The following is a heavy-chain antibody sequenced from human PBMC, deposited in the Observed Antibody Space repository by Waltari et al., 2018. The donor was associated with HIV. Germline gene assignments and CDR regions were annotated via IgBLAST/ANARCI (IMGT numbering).Heavy chain of an antibody. J-gene: IGHJ4*02. CDR3: AAPGYSSGYRFDY. V-gene: IGHV3-33*01. CDR2: IWDDGSKK. D-gene: IGHD6-19*01. Sequence: QVQLVESGGGVVQPGRSLRLSCAASGFTFSSYGMHWVRQAPGKGLGWVAVIWDDGSKKYYADPVKGRFTISRDNSKNTLYLQMNSLRAEDTAVYYCAAPGYSSGYRFDYWGQGTLVTVSS. CDR1: GFTFSSYG.